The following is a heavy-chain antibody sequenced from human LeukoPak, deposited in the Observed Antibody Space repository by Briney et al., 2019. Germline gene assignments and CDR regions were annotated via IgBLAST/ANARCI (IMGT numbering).Heavy chain of an antibody. V-gene: IGHV1-69*05. CDR2: IIPIFGTA. CDR1: GGTFSSYA. CDR3: ARDGYSSGWYYFDY. D-gene: IGHD6-19*01. J-gene: IGHJ4*02. Sequence: ASVKVSCKASGGTFSSYAISWVRQAPGQGLEWMGRIIPIFGTANYAQKFQGRVTITTDESTSTAYMELSSLRSEDTAVYYCARDGYSSGWYYFDYWGQGTLVTVSS.